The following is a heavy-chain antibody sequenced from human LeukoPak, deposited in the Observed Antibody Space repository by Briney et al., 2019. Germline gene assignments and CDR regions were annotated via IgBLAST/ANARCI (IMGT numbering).Heavy chain of an antibody. CDR2: ISGGGDRT. D-gene: IGHD2-21*02. Sequence: PGGSLILSCAASGITFSTFAMTWVRQAPGRGLECVSVISGGGDRTYYAESVKGRFTISRDNSKNTLYLQMNNLRAEDTAVYYCARLPPGDCWGQGTLVTVSS. J-gene: IGHJ4*02. V-gene: IGHV3-23*01. CDR3: ARLPPGDC. CDR1: GITFSTFA.